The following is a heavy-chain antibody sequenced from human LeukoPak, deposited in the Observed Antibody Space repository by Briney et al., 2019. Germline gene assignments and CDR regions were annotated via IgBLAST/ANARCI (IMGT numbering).Heavy chain of an antibody. CDR1: GGSISSYY. J-gene: IGHJ4*02. V-gene: IGHV4-4*07. D-gene: IGHD6-19*01. Sequence: SETLYLTCTVSGGSISSYYWSWIRQPPGKGLEWIGRIYTSGSTNYNPSLQSRVNMSVDKSKNQFSLKLSSVTAADTAVYYCASHSRTTGYSSGWYPFDYWGQGTLVTVSS. CDR3: ASHSRTTGYSSGWYPFDY. CDR2: IYTSGST.